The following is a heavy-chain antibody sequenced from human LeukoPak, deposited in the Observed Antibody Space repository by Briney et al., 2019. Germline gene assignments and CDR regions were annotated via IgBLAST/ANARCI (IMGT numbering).Heavy chain of an antibody. Sequence: KPSETLSLTCAVYGGSFSGYYWSWIRQPPRKGLEWIGEINHSGSTNYNPSLKSRVTISVDTSKNQFSLKLSSVTAADTAVYYCARGIDWIYYDSSGYAFDIWGQGTMVTVSS. CDR3: ARGIDWIYYDSSGYAFDI. CDR1: GGSFSGYY. CDR2: INHSGST. D-gene: IGHD3-22*01. V-gene: IGHV4-34*01. J-gene: IGHJ3*02.